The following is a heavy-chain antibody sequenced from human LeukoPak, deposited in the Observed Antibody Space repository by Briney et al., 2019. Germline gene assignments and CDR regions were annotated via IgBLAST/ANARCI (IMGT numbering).Heavy chain of an antibody. CDR2: INPEKGDT. CDR3: TRSSWDCSSGSCYSNMNFDY. V-gene: IGHV1-2*02. Sequence: ASVKVSCKASGYTFAGYYIHWVRRAPGQGLEWLGWINPEKGDTKSAQKFRDRVIMTTDTSLATAYMEVINLSSDDTAVYYCTRSSWDCSSGSCYSNMNFDYWGQGSLVTVPS. CDR1: GYTFAGYY. J-gene: IGHJ4*02. D-gene: IGHD2-15*01.